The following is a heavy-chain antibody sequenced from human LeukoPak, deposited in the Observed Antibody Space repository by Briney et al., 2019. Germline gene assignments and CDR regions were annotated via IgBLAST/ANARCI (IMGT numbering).Heavy chain of an antibody. CDR3: AKVGETGTSPGY. J-gene: IGHJ4*02. CDR2: IRYDGSNK. V-gene: IGHV3-30*02. Sequence: GGSLRLSCAASGFTFSSYGMHWVRQAPGKGLEWVAFIRYDGSNKYYADSVKGRFTISRDNSKDTLYLQMNSLRAEDTAVYYCAKVGETGTSPGYWGQGTLVTVSS. CDR1: GFTFSSYG. D-gene: IGHD1-1*01.